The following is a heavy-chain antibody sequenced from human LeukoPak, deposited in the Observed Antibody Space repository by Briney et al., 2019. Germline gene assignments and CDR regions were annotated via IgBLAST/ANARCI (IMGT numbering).Heavy chain of an antibody. J-gene: IGHJ2*01. Sequence: SETLSLTCTVSGGSISSYYWSWIRQPPGKGLEWIGYIYCSGSTNYNPSLKSRVTISVDTSKNQFSLKLSSVTAADTAVYYCARDQNAYCGGDCYSYWYFDLWGRGTLVTVSS. CDR3: ARDQNAYCGGDCYSYWYFDL. CDR1: GGSISSYY. D-gene: IGHD2-21*02. CDR2: IYCSGST. V-gene: IGHV4-59*01.